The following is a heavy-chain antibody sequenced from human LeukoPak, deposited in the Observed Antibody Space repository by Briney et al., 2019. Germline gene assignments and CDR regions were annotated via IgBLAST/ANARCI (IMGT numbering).Heavy chain of an antibody. CDR3: ARHARDTYYYDSSGYYRDTPYAFDI. D-gene: IGHD3-22*01. CDR2: IIPILGIA. CDR1: GGTFSSYA. Sequence: ASVKVSCKASGGTFSSYAISWVRQAPGQGLEWMGRIIPILGIANYAQKFQGRVTITADKSTSTAYMELSSLRSEDTAVYYCARHARDTYYYDSSGYYRDTPYAFDIWGQGTMVTVSS. V-gene: IGHV1-69*04. J-gene: IGHJ3*02.